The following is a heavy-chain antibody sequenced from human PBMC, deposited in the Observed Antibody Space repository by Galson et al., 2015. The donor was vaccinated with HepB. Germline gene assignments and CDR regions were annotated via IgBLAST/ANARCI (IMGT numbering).Heavy chain of an antibody. CDR2: ISSSSSYI. CDR1: GFTFSSYS. V-gene: IGHV3-21*01. D-gene: IGHD6-13*01. Sequence: SLRPSCAASGFTFSSYSMNWVRQAPGKGLEWVSSISSSSSYIYYADSVKGRFTISRDNAKNSLYLQMNSLRAEDTAVYYCARDLGSSSSELGDFDYWGQGTLVTVSS. J-gene: IGHJ4*02. CDR3: ARDLGSSSSELGDFDY.